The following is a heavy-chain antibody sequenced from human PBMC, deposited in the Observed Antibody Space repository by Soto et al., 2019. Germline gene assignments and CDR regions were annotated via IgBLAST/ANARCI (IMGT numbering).Heavy chain of an antibody. D-gene: IGHD1-7*01. Sequence: TLSLTCTVSGGSISSGDYYWSWIRQPPGKGLEWIGYIYYSGSTYYNPSLKSRVTISVDTSKNQFSLKLSSVTAADTAVYYCARDRRDYLLKTGTINWFDTWGQGTLVTVSS. CDR3: ARDRRDYLLKTGTINWFDT. CDR1: GGSISSGDYY. J-gene: IGHJ5*02. V-gene: IGHV4-30-4*01. CDR2: IYYSGST.